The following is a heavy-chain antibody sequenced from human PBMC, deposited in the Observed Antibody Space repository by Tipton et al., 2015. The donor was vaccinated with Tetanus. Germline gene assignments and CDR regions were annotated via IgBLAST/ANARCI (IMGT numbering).Heavy chain of an antibody. V-gene: IGHV4-59*12. CDR3: ARDTYYGDPLGYFDL. J-gene: IGHJ2*01. Sequence: LRLSCSVSGASLSSYYWTWIRQSPGRGLEWIGHIFYSGSTKYNLSLRSRVTISIDTSKNQFSLNLTSVTAADSAVYYCARDTYYGDPLGYFDLWGRGTLVTVSS. CDR2: IFYSGST. CDR1: GASLSSYY. D-gene: IGHD4-17*01.